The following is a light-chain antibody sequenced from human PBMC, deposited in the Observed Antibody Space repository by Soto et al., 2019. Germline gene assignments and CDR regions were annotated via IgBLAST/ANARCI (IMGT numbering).Light chain of an antibody. Sequence: EIVLTLSPATLSLSPGERATLSCRASQSVSTNLAWYQQKPGQAPRLLIYDASKRATGIPARISGSGSGTDFTLTISSLQPGDFAVYYCQQRSSWPRMYTFGQGTKLEIK. CDR1: QSVSTN. J-gene: IGKJ2*01. CDR2: DAS. V-gene: IGKV3-11*01. CDR3: QQRSSWPRMYT.